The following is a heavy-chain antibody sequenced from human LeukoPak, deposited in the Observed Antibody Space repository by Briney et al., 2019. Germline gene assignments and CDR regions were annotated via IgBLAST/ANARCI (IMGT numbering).Heavy chain of an antibody. D-gene: IGHD6-19*01. V-gene: IGHV3-30*18. CDR3: AKRWIAVATDAFDI. CDR2: ISYDGSNK. Sequence: GGSLRLSCAASGFTFSSYGVHWVRQAAGKWPEWVAVISYDGSNKYYADSVKGRFTISSDNSKNTLYLRMNSLRAEDTAVYYCAKRWIAVATDAFDIWGQGTMVTVSS. J-gene: IGHJ3*02. CDR1: GFTFSSYG.